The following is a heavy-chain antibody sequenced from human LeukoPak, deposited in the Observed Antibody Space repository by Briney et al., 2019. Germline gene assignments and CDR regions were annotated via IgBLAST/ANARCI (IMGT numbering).Heavy chain of an antibody. Sequence: GGSLRLSCAASAFTFSDYYMSWIRQAPGKGLECVSYISSRSHYTNYADSVKGRFTISRGNAKNSLYLQMNSLRAEDTAVYYCARTLRCSGGSCSASVDYWGQGTLVTVSS. V-gene: IGHV3-11*03. CDR1: AFTFSDYY. CDR3: ARTLRCSGGSCSASVDY. J-gene: IGHJ4*02. D-gene: IGHD2-15*01. CDR2: ISSRSHYT.